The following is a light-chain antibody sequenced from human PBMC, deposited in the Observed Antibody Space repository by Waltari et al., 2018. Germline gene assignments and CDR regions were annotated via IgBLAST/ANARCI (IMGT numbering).Light chain of an antibody. Sequence: SYELTQPPSASVSPGQTATITCSGEKLGDKYISWYQKRPGQPPVVVIYQDNKRPSGIPERFSGSNSGDTATLTISGTQALDEADYYCQAWDSSNVVFGGGTKLTVL. J-gene: IGLJ2*01. CDR2: QDN. CDR3: QAWDSSNVV. CDR1: KLGDKY. V-gene: IGLV3-1*01.